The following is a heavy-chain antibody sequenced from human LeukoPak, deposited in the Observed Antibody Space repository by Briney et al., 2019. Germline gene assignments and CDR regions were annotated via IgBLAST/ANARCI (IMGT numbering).Heavy chain of an antibody. D-gene: IGHD6-6*01. J-gene: IGHJ4*02. V-gene: IGHV4-59*01. CDR3: ARAKQLARVFDY. CDR2: IYYSGST. Sequence: SETLSLTCTVSGGSISSYYWSWIRQPPGKGLEWIGYIYYSGSTNYNPSLKSRVTISVDTSKNQFSLKLSAVTAADTAVYYCARAKQLARVFDYWGQGTLVTVSS. CDR1: GGSISSYY.